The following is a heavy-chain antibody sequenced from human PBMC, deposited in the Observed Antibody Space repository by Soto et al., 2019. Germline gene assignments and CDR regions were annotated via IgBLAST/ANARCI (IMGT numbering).Heavy chain of an antibody. CDR1: GFTFSDYY. J-gene: IGHJ3*02. Sequence: GGSLRLSCAASGFTFSDYYMSWIRQAPGKGLEWVSYISSSGSTIYYADSVKGRFTISRDNAKNSLYLQMNSLRAEDTAVYYCARARPGYSDIFRQWLVDAFDIWGQGTMVTVSS. V-gene: IGHV3-11*01. D-gene: IGHD6-19*01. CDR2: ISSSGSTI. CDR3: ARARPGYSDIFRQWLVDAFDI.